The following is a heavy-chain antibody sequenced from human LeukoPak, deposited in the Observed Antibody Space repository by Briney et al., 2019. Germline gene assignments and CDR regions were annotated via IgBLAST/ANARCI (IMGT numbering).Heavy chain of an antibody. CDR1: GFTFSSYS. J-gene: IGHJ4*02. CDR3: ARSRYSGSYPPDY. D-gene: IGHD1-26*01. CDR2: ISSSSSYI. V-gene: IGHV3-21*01. Sequence: GGSLRLSCAASGFTFSSYSMNWVRQAPGKGLEWVSSISSSSSYIYYADSVKGRFTISRDHAKNSLYLQMNSLRAEDTAVYYCARSRYSGSYPPDYWGQGTLVTVSS.